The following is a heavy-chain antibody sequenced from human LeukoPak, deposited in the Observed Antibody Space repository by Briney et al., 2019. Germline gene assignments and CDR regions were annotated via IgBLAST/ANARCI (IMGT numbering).Heavy chain of an antibody. V-gene: IGHV1-46*01. CDR1: GYIFTNFY. CDR2: INPTGGST. CDR3: ARARTVQQPGGMLDY. Sequence: ASVKVSCKASGYIFTNFYMHWVRQAPGEGLEWMGIINPTGGSTSYAQKFQGRVTMTRDTSTSTVYMELSSLRSEDTAVYYCARARTVQQPGGMLDYWGQGTLVTVSS. D-gene: IGHD4-11*01. J-gene: IGHJ4*02.